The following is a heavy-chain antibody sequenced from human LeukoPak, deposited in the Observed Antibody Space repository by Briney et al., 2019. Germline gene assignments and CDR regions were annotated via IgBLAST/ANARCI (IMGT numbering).Heavy chain of an antibody. CDR1: GYSISSGYY. D-gene: IGHD3-3*01. CDR2: IYHSGST. Sequence: PSETLSLTCAVSGYSISSGYYWGWIRQPPGKGLEWIGSIYHSGSTYYNPSLKSRVTISVDTSKNQFSLKLSSVTAADTALCYCARRRITIFGVVIDAFDIWGQGTMVTVSS. CDR3: ARRRITIFGVVIDAFDI. J-gene: IGHJ3*02. V-gene: IGHV4-38-2*01.